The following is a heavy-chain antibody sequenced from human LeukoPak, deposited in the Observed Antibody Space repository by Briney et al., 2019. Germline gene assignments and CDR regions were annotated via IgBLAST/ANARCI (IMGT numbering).Heavy chain of an antibody. CDR2: ISYAGSNK. D-gene: IGHD1-26*01. CDR1: GFTFSNYG. CDR3: AKELGDPDY. Sequence: GRSLRLSCAASGFTFSNYGMHWVRQAPGKGLEWVAVISYAGSNKYYAESVKGRFTISRDNSKNTVYLQMNSLRAEDTAVYYCAKELGDPDYWGQGTLVTVSS. J-gene: IGHJ4*02. V-gene: IGHV3-30*18.